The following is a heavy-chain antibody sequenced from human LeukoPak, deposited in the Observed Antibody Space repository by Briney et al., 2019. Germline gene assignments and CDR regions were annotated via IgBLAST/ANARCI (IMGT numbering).Heavy chain of an antibody. J-gene: IGHJ5*02. Sequence: GESLKISCKGSGYSFTSYWIGWVRQMPGKGLEWMGIIYPGDSDTRYSPSFQGQDTISADKSISTAYLQWSSLKASDTAMYYCARGGFVRVVVPAAMSENWFDPWGQGTLVTVSS. CDR2: IYPGDSDT. V-gene: IGHV5-51*01. D-gene: IGHD2-2*01. CDR1: GYSFTSYW. CDR3: ARGGFVRVVVPAAMSENWFDP.